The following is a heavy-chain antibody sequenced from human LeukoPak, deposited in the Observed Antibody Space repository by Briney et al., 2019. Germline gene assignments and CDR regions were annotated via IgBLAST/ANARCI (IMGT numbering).Heavy chain of an antibody. Sequence: SETLSLTCAVYGGSFSGYYWSWIRQPQGKGLEWIGEINHSGSTNYNPSLKSRVTISVDTSKNQFSLKLSSVTAADTAVYYCARDSSWYGPRWFDPWGQGTLVTVSS. CDR3: ARDSSWYGPRWFDP. J-gene: IGHJ5*02. CDR2: INHSGST. D-gene: IGHD6-13*01. V-gene: IGHV4-34*01. CDR1: GGSFSGYY.